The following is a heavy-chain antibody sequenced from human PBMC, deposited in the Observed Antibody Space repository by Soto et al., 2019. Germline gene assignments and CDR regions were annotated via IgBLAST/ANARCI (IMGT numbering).Heavy chain of an antibody. J-gene: IGHJ5*02. Sequence: QVQLVESGGGVVQPGRSLRLSCAASGFTFSSYGMHWVRQAPGKGLEWVAVISYDGSNKYYADSVKGRFTISRDNSKNTLYLQMNSLRAEDTAVYYCAKDAYSSGWYHFGQDWFDPWGQGTLVTVSS. CDR3: AKDAYSSGWYHFGQDWFDP. CDR1: GFTFSSYG. D-gene: IGHD6-19*01. V-gene: IGHV3-30*18. CDR2: ISYDGSNK.